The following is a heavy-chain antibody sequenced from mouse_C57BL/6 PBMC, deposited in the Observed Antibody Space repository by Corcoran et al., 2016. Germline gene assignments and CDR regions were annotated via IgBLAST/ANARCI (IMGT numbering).Heavy chain of an antibody. Sequence: EVLLQRSGPELVERGAPVKISVKAAGYTVTDYYMNWVKQSDGKSLQWIGDITPNNGGTSYNQKFKGKATLAVDKSSSTAYMELRSLTSEDSAVYYCARGYYGSSYVAYWGQGTLVTVSA. CDR1: GYTVTDYY. D-gene: IGHD1-1*01. CDR3: ARGYYGSSYVAY. V-gene: IGHV1-26*01. CDR2: ITPNNGGT. J-gene: IGHJ3*01.